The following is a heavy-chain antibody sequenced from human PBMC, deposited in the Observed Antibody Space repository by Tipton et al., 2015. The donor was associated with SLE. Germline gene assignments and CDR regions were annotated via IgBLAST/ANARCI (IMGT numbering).Heavy chain of an antibody. J-gene: IGHJ2*01. V-gene: IGHV4-59*01. D-gene: IGHD6-19*01. CDR1: GGSFSGYY. Sequence: LRLSCAVYGGSFSGYYWSWIRQPPGKGLEWIGYIYYSGTTNYNPSLKSRVTISVDTSKNQFSLKLSSVTAADTAVYYCARGSGWYSYWSFDPWGRGSLVTVSS. CDR2: IYYSGTT. CDR3: ARGSGWYSYWSFDP.